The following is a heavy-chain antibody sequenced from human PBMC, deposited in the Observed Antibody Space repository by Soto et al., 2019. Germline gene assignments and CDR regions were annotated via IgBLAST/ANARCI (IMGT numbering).Heavy chain of an antibody. J-gene: IGHJ3*02. V-gene: IGHV4-59*06. CDR1: GGSIRSYY. Sequence: SETLSLTCTVSGGSIRSYYWSWIRQPPGKGLEWIGYIYCSGSTYYNPSLKSRVTISVDTSKNQFSLKLSSVTAADTAVYYCARSYKCSGGSCYPTNYAFDIWGQGTMVTVSS. CDR3: ARSYKCSGGSCYPTNYAFDI. D-gene: IGHD2-15*01. CDR2: IYCSGST.